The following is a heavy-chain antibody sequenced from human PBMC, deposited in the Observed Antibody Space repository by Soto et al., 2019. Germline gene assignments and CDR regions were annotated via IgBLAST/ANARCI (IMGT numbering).Heavy chain of an antibody. J-gene: IGHJ5*02. CDR3: VRTARQGAVAPHWFDR. CDR2: IFPNGNT. V-gene: IGHV4-4*07. D-gene: IGHD2-21*02. Sequence: PSETLSLTCTVSRGYVNTFHWSWVRQPAGKGLEWIGRIFPNGNTDYSPSLKSRVTLSVDTSKNQFSLKLTSVTAAETAVYYCVRTARQGAVAPHWFDRWGQGTQVTVSS. CDR1: RGYVNTFH.